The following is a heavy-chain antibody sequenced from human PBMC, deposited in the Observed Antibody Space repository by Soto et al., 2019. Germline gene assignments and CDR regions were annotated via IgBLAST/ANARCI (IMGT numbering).Heavy chain of an antibody. J-gene: IGHJ4*02. CDR3: AREKRDLHGSGHQPFDY. D-gene: IGHD6-19*01. V-gene: IGHV1-69*01. Sequence: QVQLVQSGAEVKKPGSSVKVSCKASGGTFSSYAISWVRQAPGQGLEWLGGIIPIFGTANYAQKFQGRVTMTAAESTSTAYMELSSLRSEDTAVYYCAREKRDLHGSGHQPFDYWGKGTLVTVSS. CDR1: GGTFSSYA. CDR2: IIPIFGTA.